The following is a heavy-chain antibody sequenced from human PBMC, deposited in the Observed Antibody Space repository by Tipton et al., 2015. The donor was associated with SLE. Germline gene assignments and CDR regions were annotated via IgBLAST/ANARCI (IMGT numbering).Heavy chain of an antibody. CDR3: ARDRFLEWSYAFDI. V-gene: IGHV4-59*12. D-gene: IGHD3-3*01. Sequence: TLSLTCTVSGGSISSYYWSWIRQPPGKGLEWIGYIYYSGSTYYNPSLKSRVTISVDTSKNQFSLKLSSVTAADTAVYYCARDRFLEWSYAFDIWGQGTMVTVSS. CDR2: IYYSGST. CDR1: GGSISSYY. J-gene: IGHJ3*02.